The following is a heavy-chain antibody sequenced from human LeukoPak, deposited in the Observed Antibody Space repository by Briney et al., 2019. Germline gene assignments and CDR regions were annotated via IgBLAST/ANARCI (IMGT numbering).Heavy chain of an antibody. V-gene: IGHV3-30*03. CDR1: GFTFSSYG. D-gene: IGHD4-23*01. CDR2: ISYDGSNK. Sequence: GRSLRLSCAASGFTFSSYGMHWVRQAPGKGLEWVALISYDGSNKNHADSVKGRFTISRDNSKNTLYLQMNSLRAEDTAVYYCVRDLDLGGYSSFVSWGQGTLVTVSS. J-gene: IGHJ4*02. CDR3: VRDLDLGGYSSFVS.